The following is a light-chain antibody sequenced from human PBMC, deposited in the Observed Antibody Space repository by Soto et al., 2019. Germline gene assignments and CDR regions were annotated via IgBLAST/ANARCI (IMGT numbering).Light chain of an antibody. CDR3: QQYNNWPPGAT. CDR1: QSVSSSY. Sequence: EIVLTQSPGTLSLSPGERATLSCRASQSVSSSYLAWYQHKPGQAPRLLIYYTSTRATGIPARFSGSGSAKEFTLTISSLQPEDSAVYYCQQYNNWPPGATFGPGTKV. J-gene: IGKJ3*01. V-gene: IGKV3-15*01. CDR2: YTS.